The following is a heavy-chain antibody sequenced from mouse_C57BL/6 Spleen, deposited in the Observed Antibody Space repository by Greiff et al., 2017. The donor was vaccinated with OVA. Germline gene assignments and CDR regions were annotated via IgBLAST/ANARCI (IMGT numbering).Heavy chain of an antibody. V-gene: IGHV5-16*01. CDR3: ARGGYWAMDY. Sequence: EVKVVESEGGLVQPGSSMKLSCTASGFTFSDYYMAWVRQVPEKGLEWVANINYDGSSTYYLDSLKSRFIISRDNAKNILYLQMSSLKSEDTATYYCARGGYWAMDYWGQGTSVTVSS. CDR1: GFTFSDYY. J-gene: IGHJ4*01. CDR2: INYDGSST.